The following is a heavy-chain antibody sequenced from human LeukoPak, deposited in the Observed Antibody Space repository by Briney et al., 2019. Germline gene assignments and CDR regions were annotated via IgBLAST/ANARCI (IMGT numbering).Heavy chain of an antibody. Sequence: PGGSLRLSCAASGFTFSSYGMHWVRQAPGKGLEWVAVISYDGSNKYYADSVKGRFTISRDNSKNTLYLQMNSLRAEDTAVYYCAKVPDSSGYAFYYWGQGTLVTVSS. D-gene: IGHD3-22*01. CDR1: GFTFSSYG. V-gene: IGHV3-30*18. CDR2: ISYDGSNK. J-gene: IGHJ4*02. CDR3: AKVPDSSGYAFYY.